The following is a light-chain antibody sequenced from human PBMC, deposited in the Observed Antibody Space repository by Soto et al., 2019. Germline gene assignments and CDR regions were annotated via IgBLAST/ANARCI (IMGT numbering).Light chain of an antibody. CDR3: QQYNFWPPFT. V-gene: IGKV3-15*01. Sequence: EIVMTQSPATQSLSPGERATLSCRASQSVSSSLAWYQQKPGQAPRPLIYGASTRATGIPARFSGSGSGTEFTLTISSLQSEDFAVYYCQQYNFWPPFTFGPGTKVDIK. J-gene: IGKJ3*01. CDR2: GAS. CDR1: QSVSSS.